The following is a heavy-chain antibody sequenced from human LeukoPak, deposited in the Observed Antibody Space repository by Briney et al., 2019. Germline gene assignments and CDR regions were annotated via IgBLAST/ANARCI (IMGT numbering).Heavy chain of an antibody. V-gene: IGHV3-30*01. Sequence: GRSLRLSCAASGFTFSTYAMHWVRQAPGKGLEWVAVISYDGSNKYYADSVKGRFTISRDNSKNTLYLQMNSLRAEDTAVYYCAREGGGFFDYWGQGTLVTVSS. CDR3: AREGGGFFDY. CDR1: GFTFSTYA. CDR2: ISYDGSNK. J-gene: IGHJ4*02. D-gene: IGHD5-24*01.